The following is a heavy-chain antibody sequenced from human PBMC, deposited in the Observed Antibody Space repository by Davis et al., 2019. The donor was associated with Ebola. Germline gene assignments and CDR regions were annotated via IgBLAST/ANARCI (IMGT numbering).Heavy chain of an antibody. Sequence: MPSETLSLTCTVSGGSISSSSYYWGWIRQPPGKGLEWIGSIYYSGSTYYNPSLKSRVTISVDTSKNQFSLKLSSVTAADTAVYYCARVRVSRFDPWGQGTLVTVSS. CDR3: ARVRVSRFDP. J-gene: IGHJ5*02. CDR2: IYYSGST. V-gene: IGHV4-39*01. CDR1: GGSISSSSYY.